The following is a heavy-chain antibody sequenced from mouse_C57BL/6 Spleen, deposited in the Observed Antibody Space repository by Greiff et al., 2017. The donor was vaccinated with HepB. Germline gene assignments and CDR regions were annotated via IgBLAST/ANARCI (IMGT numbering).Heavy chain of an antibody. CDR3: ARSNYGYPYAMDY. D-gene: IGHD2-2*01. CDR2: IYPGSGST. CDR1: GYTFTSYW. Sequence: QVQLQQPGAELVKPGASVKMSCKASGYTFTSYWITWVKQRPGQGLEWIGDIYPGSGSTNYNEKFKSKATLTVDTSSSTAYMQLSSLTSEDSAVYYCARSNYGYPYAMDYWGQGTSVTVSS. V-gene: IGHV1-55*01. J-gene: IGHJ4*01.